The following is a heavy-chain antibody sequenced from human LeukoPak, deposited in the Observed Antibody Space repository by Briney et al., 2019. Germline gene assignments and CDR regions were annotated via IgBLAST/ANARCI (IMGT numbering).Heavy chain of an antibody. D-gene: IGHD5-18*01. V-gene: IGHV4-34*01. CDR3: ARGYSSFDY. CDR2: INHSGST. CDR1: GGSFSGYY. J-gene: IGHJ4*02. Sequence: SETLSLTCAVYGGSFSGYYWSWVRQPPGKGLEWLGKINHSGSTNYNPSLKSRVTISVDTSKNQFSLKLRSVTAADTAVYYCARGYSSFDYWGQGTLVTVSS.